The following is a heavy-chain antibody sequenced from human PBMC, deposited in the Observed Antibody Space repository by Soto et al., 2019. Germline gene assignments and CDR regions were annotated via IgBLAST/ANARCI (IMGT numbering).Heavy chain of an antibody. CDR1: GYTFTGYY. CDR3: ATYSPGIAAAGRGRSYYYGMDV. J-gene: IGHJ6*02. D-gene: IGHD6-13*01. CDR2: INPNSGGT. V-gene: IGHV1-2*02. Sequence: ASVKVSCKASGYTFTGYYMHCVRQAPGQGLEWMGWINPNSGGTNYAQKFQGRVTMTRDTSISTAYMELSRLRSDDTAVYYCATYSPGIAAAGRGRSYYYGMDVWGQGTTVTVSS.